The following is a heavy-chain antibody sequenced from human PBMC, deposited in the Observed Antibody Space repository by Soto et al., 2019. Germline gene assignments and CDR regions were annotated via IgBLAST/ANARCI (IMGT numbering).Heavy chain of an antibody. D-gene: IGHD3-3*01. CDR1: GFTFSSYA. J-gene: IGHJ4*02. V-gene: IGHV3-23*01. CDR3: ARADMWYYDFWSGYYPAIDETIDY. CDR2: ISGSGGST. Sequence: GGSLRLSCAASGFTFSSYAMSWVRQAPGKGLEWVSAISGSGGSTYYADSVKGRFTISRDNSKNTLYLQMNSLRAEDTAVYYCARADMWYYDFWSGYYPAIDETIDYWGQGTLVTVSS.